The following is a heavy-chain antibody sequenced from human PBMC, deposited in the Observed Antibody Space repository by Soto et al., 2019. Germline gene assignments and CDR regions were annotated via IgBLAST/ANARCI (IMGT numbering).Heavy chain of an antibody. CDR1: GGTFSSYA. CDR3: ARDRARVVVPAAIRPYYYGMDV. V-gene: IGHV1-69*01. J-gene: IGHJ6*02. D-gene: IGHD2-2*02. CDR2: IIPIFGTA. Sequence: QVQLVQSGAEVKKPGSSVKVSCKASGGTFSSYAISWVRQAPGQGLEWMGGIIPIFGTANYAQKFQGRVTITADESTSTAYMELSSLRSGDTAVYYCARDRARVVVPAAIRPYYYGMDVWGQGTTVTVSS.